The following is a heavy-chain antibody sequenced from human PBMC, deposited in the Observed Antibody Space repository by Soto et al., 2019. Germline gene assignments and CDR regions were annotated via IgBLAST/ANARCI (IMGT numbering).Heavy chain of an antibody. V-gene: IGHV1-18*01. CDR2: ISAYSGKT. J-gene: IGHJ4*02. CDR1: GYTFSNYG. D-gene: IGHD1-7*01. CDR3: ARTGELRLDS. Sequence: GASVKVSCKASGYTFSNYGISWVRQAPGQGLEWMGWISAYSGKTNYAQSLQVRVTMATDTSTNTAYMELRSLTSDDTAVYYCARTGELRLDSWGQGTLVTVSS.